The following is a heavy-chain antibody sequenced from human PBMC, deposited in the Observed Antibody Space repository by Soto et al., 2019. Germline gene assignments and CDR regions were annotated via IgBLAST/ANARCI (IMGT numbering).Heavy chain of an antibody. CDR3: ARVGGFEELVFDY. V-gene: IGHV4-59*01. CDR2: IYYSGSP. Sequence: QVQLQESGPGLVKPSETLSLTCTVSGGSISSYSWSWIRQPPGKGLEWIGYIYYSGSPNYNPSLKSRVTISGDTSKNQCSLKLSSVTAADTAVYYCARVGGFEELVFDYWGQGTLVTVSS. J-gene: IGHJ4*02. D-gene: IGHD3-10*01. CDR1: GGSISSYS.